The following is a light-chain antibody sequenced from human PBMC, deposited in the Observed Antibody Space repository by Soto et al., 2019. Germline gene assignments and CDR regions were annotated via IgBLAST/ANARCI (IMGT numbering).Light chain of an antibody. CDR1: QAINND. CDR3: QQYDNVPP. V-gene: IGKV1-33*01. Sequence: DIQMTQSPSSLSASVGDRVTITCQASQAINNDLLWYQQKPGQPPKLLIYGASMLETGVPSRFSGSGSGKHFTFTITSLQPEEIATYYCQQYDNVPPFGQGTKLEMK. J-gene: IGKJ2*01. CDR2: GAS.